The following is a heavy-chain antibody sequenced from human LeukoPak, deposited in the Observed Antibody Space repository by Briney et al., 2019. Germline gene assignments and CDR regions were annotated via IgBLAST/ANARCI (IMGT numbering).Heavy chain of an antibody. J-gene: IGHJ4*02. CDR3: AREEGRGPGGHFDY. V-gene: IGHV3-11*05. CDR1: GLTYRNYY. D-gene: IGHD3-10*01. CDR2: ISDDGSYA. Sequence: GGSLRLSCAASGLTYRNYYFSWVRQAPGKGLEWISYISDDGSYANYADSVRGRFTISRDNAKNSLFLQMNSLRVEDTAVYYCAREEGRGPGGHFDYWGQGTLVTVSS.